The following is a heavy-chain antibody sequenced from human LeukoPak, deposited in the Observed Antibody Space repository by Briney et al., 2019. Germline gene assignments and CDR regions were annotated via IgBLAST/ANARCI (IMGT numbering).Heavy chain of an antibody. V-gene: IGHV3-9*01. CDR1: GFSFEAYG. CDR2: ITWSSDDM. Sequence: HPGGSLRLSCAASGFSFEAYGMYWVRQAPGKGLEWVSGITWSSDDMAYADSVKGRFTISRDNAKNCLYLQTNSLTVEDTALYYCTRVTSWRTGFDYWGQGTLVTASS. CDR3: TRVTSWRTGFDY. J-gene: IGHJ4*02. D-gene: IGHD1-1*01.